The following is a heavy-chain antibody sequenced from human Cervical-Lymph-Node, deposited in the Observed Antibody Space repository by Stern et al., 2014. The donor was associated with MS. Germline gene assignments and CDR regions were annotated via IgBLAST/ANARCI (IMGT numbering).Heavy chain of an antibody. J-gene: IGHJ4*02. CDR1: GGSISSSSYY. Sequence: QVQLQESGPGLVKPSETLSLTCTVSGGSISSSSYYWGWIRQPPGKGLEWIGSIYYSGSTYYNPSLKSRVTISVDTSKNQFSLKLTSGTAADTAVYYCARHSIAVAGNWYFDYWGQGTLVTVSS. CDR3: ARHSIAVAGNWYFDY. D-gene: IGHD6-19*01. V-gene: IGHV4-39*01. CDR2: IYYSGST.